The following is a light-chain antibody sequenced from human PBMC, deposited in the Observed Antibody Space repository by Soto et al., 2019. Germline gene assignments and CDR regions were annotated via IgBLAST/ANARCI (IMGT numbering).Light chain of an antibody. Sequence: EFVLTQSPATLSLSPGERATLSCRASQSVSSHSAWYQQKPGQAPRLLIYDTSNRATGIPARFSGSGSGTDFTLTISGLEPEDFAVYYCQQRSNWQYTFGLGTRLEIK. V-gene: IGKV3-11*01. J-gene: IGKJ2*01. CDR1: QSVSSH. CDR3: QQRSNWQYT. CDR2: DTS.